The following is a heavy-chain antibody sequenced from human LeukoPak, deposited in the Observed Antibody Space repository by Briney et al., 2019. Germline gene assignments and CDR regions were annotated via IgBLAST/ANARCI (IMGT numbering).Heavy chain of an antibody. D-gene: IGHD3-16*01. CDR1: RGTFSSYA. V-gene: IGHV1-69*06. Sequence: SVKVSCKASRGTFSSYAISWVRQAPGQGLEWMGGIIPIFGTANYAQKFQGRVTITADKSTSTAYRELSSLRSEDTAVYYCTLGAPYYYYGMDVWGKGTTVTVSS. CDR3: TLGAPYYYYGMDV. CDR2: IIPIFGTA. J-gene: IGHJ6*04.